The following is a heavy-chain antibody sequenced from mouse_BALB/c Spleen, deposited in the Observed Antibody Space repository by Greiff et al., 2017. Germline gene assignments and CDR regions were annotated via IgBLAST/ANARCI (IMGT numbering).Heavy chain of an antibody. CDR2: IDPENGNT. CDR1: GFNIKDYY. J-gene: IGHJ4*01. CDR3: ASFYYDYEDYAMDY. D-gene: IGHD2-4*01. Sequence: EVKLMESGAELVRPGALVKLSCKASGFNIKDYYMHWVKQRPEQGLEWIGWIDPENGNTIYDPKFQGKASITADTSSNTAYLQLSSLTSEDTAVYYCASFYYDYEDYAMDYWGQGTSVTVSS. V-gene: IGHV14-1*02.